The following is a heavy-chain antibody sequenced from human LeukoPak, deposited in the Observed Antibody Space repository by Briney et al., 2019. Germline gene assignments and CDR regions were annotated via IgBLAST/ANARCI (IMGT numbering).Heavy chain of an antibody. V-gene: IGHV3-23*01. Sequence: GGSLRLSCAVSGFTFSSYAMSWVRQAPGKGLEWVSAISGSGGSTYYADSVKGRFTISRDNSKNTLYLQMNSLRAEDTAVYYCAKPNSGYYYSHAFDIWGQGTMVTVSS. D-gene: IGHD3-22*01. CDR1: GFTFSSYA. J-gene: IGHJ3*02. CDR2: ISGSGGST. CDR3: AKPNSGYYYSHAFDI.